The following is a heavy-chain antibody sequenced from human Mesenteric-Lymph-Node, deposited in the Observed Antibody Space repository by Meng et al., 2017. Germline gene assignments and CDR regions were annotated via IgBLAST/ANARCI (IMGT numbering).Heavy chain of an antibody. CDR2: IKQDGSEK. D-gene: IGHD5-18*01. CDR3: ARGVDTAMAPCDY. Sequence: GESLKISCAASGFTFSRHWMTWVRQAPGKGLVWVANIKQDGSEKYYADSVGGRFTISRDNAKNSLYLQMNSLRAEDTAVYYCARGVDTAMAPCDYWGRGTLVTVSS. V-gene: IGHV3-7*01. J-gene: IGHJ4*02. CDR1: GFTFSRHW.